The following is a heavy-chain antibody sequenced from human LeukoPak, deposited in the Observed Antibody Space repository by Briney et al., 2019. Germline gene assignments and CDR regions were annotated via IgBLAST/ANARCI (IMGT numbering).Heavy chain of an antibody. CDR2: ISASNGKT. CDR3: VRGSGWELHQYYFDR. V-gene: IGHV1-18*01. Sequence: GALVKDSCKASGYTFPSYSIRWVRQAPGQGLEWMGWISASNGKTNYAQKFQDRVTMTIESSTRTVNMELRSLISDDTAFYYCVRGSGWELHQYYFDRWGQGTPV. CDR1: GYTFPSYS. J-gene: IGHJ4*02. D-gene: IGHD3-10*01.